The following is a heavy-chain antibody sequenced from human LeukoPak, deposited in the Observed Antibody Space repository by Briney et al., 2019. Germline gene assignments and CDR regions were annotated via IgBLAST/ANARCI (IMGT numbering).Heavy chain of an antibody. D-gene: IGHD1-26*01. V-gene: IGHV4-39*01. CDR2: IYYSGST. CDR1: GGSISSSSYY. CDR3: AGRSGSYSA. Sequence: PSETLSLTCTVSGGSISSSSYYWGWIRQPPGKGLEWIGSIYYSGSTYYNPSLKSRVTISVDTSKNQFSLKLSSVTAADTAVYYCAGRSGSYSAWGQGALVTVSS. J-gene: IGHJ5*02.